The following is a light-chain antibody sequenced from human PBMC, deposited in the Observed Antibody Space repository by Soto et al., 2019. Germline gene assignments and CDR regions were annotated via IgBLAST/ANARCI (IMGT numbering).Light chain of an antibody. CDR3: QQYGSSLYT. CDR1: RSVTSTY. Sequence: EIVLTQSPGTLSLSPGERATFSCRASRSVTSTYLAWYQQKPGQAPRLLIYGASSRATGIPDRFSGSGSGTDFTLTISRLEPEDFAVYYCQQYGSSLYTFGQGTKLEIK. V-gene: IGKV3-20*01. J-gene: IGKJ2*01. CDR2: GAS.